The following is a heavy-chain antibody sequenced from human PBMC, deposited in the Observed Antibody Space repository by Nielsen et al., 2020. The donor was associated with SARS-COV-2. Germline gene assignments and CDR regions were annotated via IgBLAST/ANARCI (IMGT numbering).Heavy chain of an antibody. V-gene: IGHV3-23*01. Sequence: GGSLRLSCAGSGFTFSAYSMSWVRQAPGKGLEWVSADSGSGVSTYYADSVKGRFTISRDNSKNSLYLQMNSLTTEDTAFYYCAKGRRPDSHYNCFDTWGQGVLVTVSS. CDR1: GFTFSAYS. J-gene: IGHJ5*02. CDR3: AKGRRPDSHYNCFDT. D-gene: IGHD2-15*01. CDR2: DSGSGVST.